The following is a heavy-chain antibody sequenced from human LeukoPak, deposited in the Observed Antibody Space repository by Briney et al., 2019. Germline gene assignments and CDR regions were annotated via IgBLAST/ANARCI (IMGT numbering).Heavy chain of an antibody. CDR3: ARAPRDFTYCSGGSCYSAYYYYMDV. Sequence: GASVKLSCKASGGTFSSYAISWVRQAPGQGLEWMGGIIPIFGTANYAQKFQGRVTITADKSTSTAYMELSSLRSEDTAVYYCARAPRDFTYCSGGSCYSAYYYYMDVWGKGTTVTVSS. D-gene: IGHD2-15*01. CDR1: GGTFSSYA. CDR2: IIPIFGTA. J-gene: IGHJ6*03. V-gene: IGHV1-69*06.